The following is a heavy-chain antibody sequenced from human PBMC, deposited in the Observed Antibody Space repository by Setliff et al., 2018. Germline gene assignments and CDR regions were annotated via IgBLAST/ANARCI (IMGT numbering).Heavy chain of an antibody. D-gene: IGHD1-20*01. CDR1: GYTFSSYS. Sequence: ASVKVSCKASGYTFSSYSMHWVRQAPGQRLEWMGWINAANENTQYSKKFQGRLTITRDTSANTAYMELSSLRSEDTALYYCARYNWNTNWFDPWGQGTPVTVSS. J-gene: IGHJ5*02. CDR3: ARYNWNTNWFDP. V-gene: IGHV1-3*01. CDR2: INAANENT.